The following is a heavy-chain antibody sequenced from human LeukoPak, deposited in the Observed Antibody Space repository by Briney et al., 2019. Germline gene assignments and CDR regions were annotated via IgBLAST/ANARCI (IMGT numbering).Heavy chain of an antibody. V-gene: IGHV1-18*01. Sequence: ASVKVSCKASGYTFTSYGISWVRQAPGQGLEWMGWITNYAQKLQGRVTMTTDTSTSTACMELRSLRSDDTAVYYCARDQSEGPRRAFDIWGQGTMVTVSS. CDR3: ARDQSEGPRRAFDI. J-gene: IGHJ3*02. D-gene: IGHD1-14*01. CDR1: GYTFTSYG. CDR2: IT.